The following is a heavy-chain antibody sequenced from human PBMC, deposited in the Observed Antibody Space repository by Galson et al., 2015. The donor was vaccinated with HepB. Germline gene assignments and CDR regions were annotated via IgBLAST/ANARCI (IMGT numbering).Heavy chain of an antibody. CDR3: ARDPPIGDPNDYDDKRYSPSLKSRVTITRDTSKNQVVLTVTNMDPVDTATYFCAFSSRRYYFDY. J-gene: IGHJ4*02. V-gene: IGHV1-18*04. CDR1: GNTFNTYG. Sequence: SVKVSCKASGNTFNTYGISWVRQAPGQGLEWLGWISTYNGDTHYAQRFQGRVTMTTDTSTNTAYMELRSLRSDDTAVYYCARDPPIGDPNDYDDKRYSPSLKSRVTITRDTSKNQVVLTVTNMDPVDTATYFCAFSSRRYYFDYWGQGTLVTVSS. D-gene: IGHD3-16*01. CDR2: ISTYNGDT.